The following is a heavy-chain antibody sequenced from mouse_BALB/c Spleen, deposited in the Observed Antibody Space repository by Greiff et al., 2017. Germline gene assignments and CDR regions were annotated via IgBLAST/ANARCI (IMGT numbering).Heavy chain of an antibody. V-gene: IGHV5-17*02. D-gene: IGHD1-2*01. CDR1: GFTFSSFG. Sequence: EVKLVESGGGLVQPGGSRKLSCAASGFTFSSFGMHWVRQAPEKGLEWVAYISSGSSTIYYADTVKGRFTISRDNPKNTLFPQMTSLRSEDTAMYYCARHWYGYDAMDYWGQGTSVTVSS. CDR2: ISSGSSTI. CDR3: ARHWYGYDAMDY. J-gene: IGHJ4*01.